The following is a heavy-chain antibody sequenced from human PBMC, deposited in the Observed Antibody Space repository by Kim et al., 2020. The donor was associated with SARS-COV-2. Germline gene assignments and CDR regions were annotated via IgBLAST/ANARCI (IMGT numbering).Heavy chain of an antibody. CDR1: GFTFSSYS. V-gene: IGHV3-21*01. CDR3: ARDPGYSSSWYSEYYYYYMDV. D-gene: IGHD6-13*01. J-gene: IGHJ6*03. Sequence: GGSLRLSCAASGFTFSSYSMNWVRQAPGKGLEWVSSISSSSSYIYYADSVKGLFTISRDNAKNSLYLQMNSLRAEDTAVYYCARDPGYSSSWYSEYYYYYMDVWGKGTTVTVSS. CDR2: ISSSSSYI.